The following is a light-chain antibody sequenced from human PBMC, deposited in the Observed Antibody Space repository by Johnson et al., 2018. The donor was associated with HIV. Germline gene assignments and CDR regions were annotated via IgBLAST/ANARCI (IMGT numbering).Light chain of an antibody. V-gene: IGLV1-51*01. CDR3: GAWDSSLTTYV. J-gene: IGLJ1*01. CDR1: SSNIGNNY. CDR2: DNN. Sequence: QSVLTQPPSVSAATGQKVTISCSGSSSNIGNNYVSWYQQVPGTAPKLLIYDNNKRPSGIPDRFSASKSGTSATLGITGLQTGDEADYYCGAWDSSLTTYVFGTGTTVTVL.